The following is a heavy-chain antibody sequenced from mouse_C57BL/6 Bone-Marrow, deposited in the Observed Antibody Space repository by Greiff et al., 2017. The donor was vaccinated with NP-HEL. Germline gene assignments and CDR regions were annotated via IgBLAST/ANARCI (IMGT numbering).Heavy chain of an antibody. V-gene: IGHV5-12*01. Sequence: EVQVVESGGGLVQPGGSLKLSCAASGFTFSDYYMYWVRQTPEKRLEWVAYISNGGGSTYYPDTVKGRFTISRDNAKNTLYLQMSRLKSEDTAMYYCARHGKTVYAMDYWGQGTSVTVSS. CDR2: ISNGGGST. D-gene: IGHD4-1*01. J-gene: IGHJ4*01. CDR3: ARHGKTVYAMDY. CDR1: GFTFSDYY.